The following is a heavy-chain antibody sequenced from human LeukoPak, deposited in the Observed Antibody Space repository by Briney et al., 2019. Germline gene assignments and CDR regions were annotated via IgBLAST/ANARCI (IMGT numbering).Heavy chain of an antibody. D-gene: IGHD1-1*01. CDR3: ARYPRYPNDYYYYGMDV. CDR1: GFTFSSYS. V-gene: IGHV3-21*01. CDR2: ISSSSSYI. Sequence: PGGSLRLSCAASGFTFSSYSMNWVRQAPGKGLEWVSSISSSSSYIYYADSVKGRFTISRDNAKNSLYLQMNSLRAEDTAVYYCARYPRYPNDYYYYGMDVWGQGTTVTVSS. J-gene: IGHJ6*02.